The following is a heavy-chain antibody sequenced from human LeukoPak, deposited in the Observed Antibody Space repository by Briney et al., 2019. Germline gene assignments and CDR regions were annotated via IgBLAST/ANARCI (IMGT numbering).Heavy chain of an antibody. CDR1: GFTFSSYW. CDR2: IKQDESEK. J-gene: IGHJ4*02. D-gene: IGHD1-26*01. CDR3: ARVSDGATLDY. Sequence: GGSLRLSCAASGFTFSSYWMSWVRHVPGKGLEWVANIKQDESEKYYVDSVKGRFTISRDNAKNSLYLQMNSLRAEDTAVYYCARVSDGATLDYWGQGTLVTVSS. V-gene: IGHV3-7*03.